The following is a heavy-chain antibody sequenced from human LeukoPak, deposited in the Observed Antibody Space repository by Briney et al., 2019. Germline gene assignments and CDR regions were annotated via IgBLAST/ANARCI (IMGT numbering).Heavy chain of an antibody. V-gene: IGHV4-34*01. J-gene: IGHJ4*02. Sequence: PSETLSLTCTVSGGSISSYYWSWIRQPPGKGLVWIGEINHSGSTNYNPSLKSRVTISVDTSKNQFSLTVTSVTAADTGVYYCARGDTGWSVDYWGQGTLVTVSS. D-gene: IGHD6-19*01. CDR2: INHSGST. CDR1: GGSISSYY. CDR3: ARGDTGWSVDY.